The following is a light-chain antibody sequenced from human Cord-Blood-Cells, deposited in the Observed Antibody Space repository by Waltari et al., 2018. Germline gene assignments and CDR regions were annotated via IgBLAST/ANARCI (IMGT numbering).Light chain of an antibody. V-gene: IGKV3-20*01. CDR1: QSVSSSY. J-gene: IGKJ1*01. Sequence: EIVLTQSPGTLSLSPGERATLSCRASQSVSSSYSAWYQQKPVQAPRLLIYGASSRATGIPDRFSGSGSGTDFTLTISRLEPEDFAVYYCQQYGSSPPTFGQGTKVEIK. CDR3: QQYGSSPPT. CDR2: GAS.